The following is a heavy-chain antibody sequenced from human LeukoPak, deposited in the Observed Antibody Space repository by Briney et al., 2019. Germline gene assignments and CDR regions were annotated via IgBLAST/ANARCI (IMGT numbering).Heavy chain of an antibody. CDR1: GFTFDDYA. CDR2: ISWDGGST. CDR3: AKASGYSSGWDEYYFDY. D-gene: IGHD6-19*01. Sequence: PGGSLRLSCAASGFTFDDYATHWVRQAPGKGLEWVSLISWDGGSTYYADSVKGRFTISRDNSKNSLHLQMNSLRAEDTALYYCAKASGYSSGWDEYYFDYWGQGTLVTVSS. V-gene: IGHV3-43D*03. J-gene: IGHJ4*02.